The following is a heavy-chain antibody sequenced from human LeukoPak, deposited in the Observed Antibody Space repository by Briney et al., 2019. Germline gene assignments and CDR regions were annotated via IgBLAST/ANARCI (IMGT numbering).Heavy chain of an antibody. V-gene: IGHV3-23*01. D-gene: IGHD3-10*01. CDR3: GRVGGRSVSAKGDAFDI. CDR2: ISGSGGST. J-gene: IGHJ3*02. CDR1: GFTFSSYA. Sequence: PGGSLRLSCAASGFTFSSYAMSWVRQAPGKGLEWVSAISGSGGSTYYADSVKGRFTISRDDARDSMYLQMNSLRAEDTAMYYCGRVGGRSVSAKGDAFDIWGQGTMVTVSS.